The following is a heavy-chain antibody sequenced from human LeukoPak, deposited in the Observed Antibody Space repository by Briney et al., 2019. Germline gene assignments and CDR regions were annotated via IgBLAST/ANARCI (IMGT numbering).Heavy chain of an antibody. D-gene: IGHD6-6*01. CDR2: VRDDGSTK. CDR1: GFTFRTYG. V-gene: IGHV3-30*02. J-gene: IGHJ4*02. CDR3: ARTVSSSWGFFDS. Sequence: GXXLRLSCAASGFTFRTYGMHWVRQAPGKGLEWVSFVRDDGSTKYYAEPVKGRFTISRDNSKSTLYLQMNSLRAEDTAVYFCARTVSSSWGFFDSWGQGALVTVSS.